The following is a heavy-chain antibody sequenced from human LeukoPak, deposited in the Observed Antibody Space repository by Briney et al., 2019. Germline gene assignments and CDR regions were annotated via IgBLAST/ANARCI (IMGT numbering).Heavy chain of an antibody. V-gene: IGHV3-74*01. CDR3: AKLSFDI. Sequence: RPGGSLRLSCAGSGFTFSSYWMHWVRQAPGKGLVWVSRISTDASSTTYADSVKGRFTISRDNSKNTLYLQMNSLRAEDTAVYYCAKLSFDIWGQGTMVTVSS. CDR2: ISTDASST. CDR1: GFTFSSYW. J-gene: IGHJ3*02. D-gene: IGHD4-23*01.